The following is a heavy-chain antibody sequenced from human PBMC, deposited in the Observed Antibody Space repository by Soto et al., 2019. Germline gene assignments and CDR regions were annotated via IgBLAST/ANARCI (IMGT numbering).Heavy chain of an antibody. Sequence: GASVKVSCKASGYTFTSYGISWVRQAPGQGLEWMGWISAYNGNTNYAQKLQGRVTMTTDTSTSTAYMELRSLRSDDTAVYYCAREGAGYDFWSGQSASYYYYGMDVWGQGTTVTVSS. J-gene: IGHJ6*02. CDR2: ISAYNGNT. V-gene: IGHV1-18*01. CDR3: AREGAGYDFWSGQSASYYYYGMDV. CDR1: GYTFTSYG. D-gene: IGHD3-3*01.